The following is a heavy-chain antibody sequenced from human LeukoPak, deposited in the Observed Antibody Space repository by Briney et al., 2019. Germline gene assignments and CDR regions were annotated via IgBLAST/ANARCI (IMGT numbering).Heavy chain of an antibody. D-gene: IGHD3-22*01. CDR2: SSPHTGNT. CDR1: DYTFTTYG. CDR3: GRDHRAQYYNSRGYVDY. V-gene: IGHV1-18*01. J-gene: IGHJ4*01. Sequence: ASVNVSFKASDYTFTTYGISWVRQAPAQGPEWMGWSSPHTGNTNYAPTFQGRVTMTTDTSTSTAYMEVRSLRSDDTAVYYCGRDHRAQYYNSRGYVDYWGQGTLVTVSS.